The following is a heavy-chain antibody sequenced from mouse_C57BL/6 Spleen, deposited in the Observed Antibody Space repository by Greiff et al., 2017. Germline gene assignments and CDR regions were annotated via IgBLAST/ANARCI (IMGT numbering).Heavy chain of an antibody. J-gene: IGHJ3*01. V-gene: IGHV1-18*01. Sequence: EVQLQQSGPELVKPGASVKIPCKASGYTFTDYNMDWVKQSHGKSLEWIGDINPNNGGTIYNQKFKGKATLTVDKSSSTAYMELRSLTSEDTAVYYCARKGTGGSGSAWFAYWGQGTLVTVSA. CDR3: ARKGTGGSGSAWFAY. D-gene: IGHD1-1*02. CDR2: INPNNGGT. CDR1: GYTFTDYN.